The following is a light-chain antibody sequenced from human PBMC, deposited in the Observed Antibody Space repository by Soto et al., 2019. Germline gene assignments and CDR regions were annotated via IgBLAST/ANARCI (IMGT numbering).Light chain of an antibody. Sequence: QSALPQPASVSGSPGPSITISCTGTSSDVGGYNYVSWYQQHPGKAPKLLIYEVSNRPSGVSNRFSGSKSGNTASLTISGLQAEDEADYYCTSFTRSSPCGFGTGTKLTVL. J-gene: IGLJ1*01. CDR1: SSDVGGYNY. CDR3: TSFTRSSPCG. V-gene: IGLV2-14*01. CDR2: EVS.